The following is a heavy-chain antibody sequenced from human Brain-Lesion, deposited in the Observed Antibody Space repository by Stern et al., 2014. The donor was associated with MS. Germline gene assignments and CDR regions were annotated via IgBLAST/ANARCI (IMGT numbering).Heavy chain of an antibody. D-gene: IGHD5-12*01. V-gene: IGHV5-51*03. CDR3: ARSPATPSGYDRFDY. J-gene: IGHJ4*02. Sequence: VQLVQSGAEVKKPGESLKISCEASGYLFDDYWIGWVRQMSGRGLELVAIIFPRDSNTRYSPSVQGQVTISAATSLSPAYLHWSSLKPSDPPMYYCARSPATPSGYDRFDYWGQGALVTVSS. CDR1: GYLFDDYW. CDR2: IFPRDSNT.